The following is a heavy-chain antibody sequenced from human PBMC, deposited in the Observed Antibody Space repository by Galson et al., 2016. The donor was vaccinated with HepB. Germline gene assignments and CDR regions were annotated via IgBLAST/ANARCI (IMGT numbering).Heavy chain of an antibody. CDR3: ARGYLLGRGFGW. Sequence: CAISWDSVSSNSAGWNWIRQSPSRGLEWLGRTFYRSNWQNDYADSVKSRITIIPDTSKNQFSLQLNSVTPDDTAVYYCARGYLLGRGFGWWGQGTLVTVSS. CDR1: WDSVSSNSAG. CDR2: TFYRSNWQN. D-gene: IGHD7-27*01. V-gene: IGHV6-1*01. J-gene: IGHJ4*02.